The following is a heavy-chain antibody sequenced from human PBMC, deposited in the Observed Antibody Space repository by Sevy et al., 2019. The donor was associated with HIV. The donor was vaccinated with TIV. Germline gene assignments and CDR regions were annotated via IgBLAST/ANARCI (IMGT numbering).Heavy chain of an antibody. D-gene: IGHD3-10*01. CDR3: AKDVGEKDYYYYYGMDV. CDR1: GFTFSSYG. J-gene: IGHJ6*02. Sequence: GGCLRLSCAASGFTFSSYGMHWVRQAPGKGLEWVAVISYDGSNKYYADSVKGRFTISRDNSKNTLYLQMNSLRAEDTAVYYCAKDVGEKDYYYYYGMDVWGQGTTVTVSS. V-gene: IGHV3-30*18. CDR2: ISYDGSNK.